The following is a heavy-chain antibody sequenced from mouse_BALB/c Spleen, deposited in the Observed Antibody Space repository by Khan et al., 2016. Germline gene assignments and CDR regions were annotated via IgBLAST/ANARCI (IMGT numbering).Heavy chain of an antibody. D-gene: IGHD1-1*01. J-gene: IGHJ4*01. CDR1: GYSFTGYY. Sequence: VQLQQSGPDLVKPGASVKISCKASGYSFTGYYMYWVKQSHEKSLEWSGRINPNNGGSYSNQKFKGRVTLTVDKSSSTAYMELRSLTSNDSAVYYCLRYSMDYWGQGTSVTVSS. CDR2: INPNNGGS. V-gene: IGHV1-18*01. CDR3: LRYSMDY.